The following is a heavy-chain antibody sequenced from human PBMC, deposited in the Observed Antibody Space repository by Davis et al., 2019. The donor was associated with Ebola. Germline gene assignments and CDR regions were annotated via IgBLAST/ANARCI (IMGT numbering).Heavy chain of an antibody. CDR1: GYTFTGYY. J-gene: IGHJ4*02. Sequence: ASVKVSCKASGYTFTGYYMHWVRQAPGQGLEWMGWINPNSGGTIYAQKFQGRVTMTRDTSISTAYMELSRLRSDDTAVYYCARVGTTVTTIDYWGQGTLVTVSS. CDR3: ARVGTTVTTIDY. D-gene: IGHD4-17*01. CDR2: INPNSGGT. V-gene: IGHV1-2*02.